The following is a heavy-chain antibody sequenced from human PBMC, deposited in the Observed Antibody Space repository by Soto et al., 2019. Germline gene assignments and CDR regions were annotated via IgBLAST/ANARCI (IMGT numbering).Heavy chain of an antibody. CDR3: VRQYRDSQYYSGLDV. D-gene: IGHD6-6*01. Sequence: QTLSLTCAISGDSVSSNSGAWNWIRQSPSRGLEWLGRTYYRSHWYNDFAVSVKSRVTIDPDTSKNQFSLQLNSVTPEDTAVYYCVRQYRDSQYYSGLDVWGQGTTVTVSS. J-gene: IGHJ6*02. CDR2: TYYRSHWYN. CDR1: GDSVSSNSGA. V-gene: IGHV6-1*01.